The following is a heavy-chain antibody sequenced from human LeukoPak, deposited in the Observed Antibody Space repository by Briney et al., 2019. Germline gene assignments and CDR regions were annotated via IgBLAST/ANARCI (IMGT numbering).Heavy chain of an antibody. J-gene: IGHJ3*02. CDR2: IRSKANSYAT. Sequence: GGSLRLSCAASGFTFSGSAMHSVRQASGKGVEWVGRIRSKANSYATAYAASVKGRLTISRDDSKNTAYLQMNSLKTEDTAVYYCTRSLRYSSGWRYAFDIWGQGTMVTVSS. V-gene: IGHV3-73*01. CDR3: TRSLRYSSGWRYAFDI. D-gene: IGHD6-19*01. CDR1: GFTFSGSA.